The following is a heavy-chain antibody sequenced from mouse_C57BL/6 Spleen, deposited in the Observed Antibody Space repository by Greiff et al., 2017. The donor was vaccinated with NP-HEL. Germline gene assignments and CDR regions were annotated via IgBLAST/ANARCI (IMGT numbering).Heavy chain of an antibody. CDR1: GYTFTDYE. Sequence: VQLQQSGAELVRPGASVTLSCKASGYTFTDYEMHWVKQTPVHGLEWIGAIDPETGGTAYNQKFKGKAILTADKSSSTAYMELRSLTSEDSAVYYCTRPRGYGSSYGYFDVWGTRTTVTVSS. D-gene: IGHD1-1*01. CDR3: TRPRGYGSSYGYFDV. V-gene: IGHV1-15*01. CDR2: IDPETGGT. J-gene: IGHJ1*03.